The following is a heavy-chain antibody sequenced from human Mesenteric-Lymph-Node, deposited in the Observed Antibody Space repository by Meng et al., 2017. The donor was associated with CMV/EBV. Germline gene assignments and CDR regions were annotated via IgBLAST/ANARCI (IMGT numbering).Heavy chain of an antibody. CDR2: IYSGGTT. CDR3: ARAIVVTSDY. D-gene: IGHD4-23*01. CDR1: GFTVSSDH. J-gene: IGHJ4*02. V-gene: IGHV3-66*02. Sequence: GESLKISCEGSGFTVSSDHMSWVRQALGKGLEWVSVIYSGGTTYYGDSVKGRFTISRDNSKNTLYLQMNSLRPEDTAVYYCARAIVVTSDYWGQGTLVTVSS.